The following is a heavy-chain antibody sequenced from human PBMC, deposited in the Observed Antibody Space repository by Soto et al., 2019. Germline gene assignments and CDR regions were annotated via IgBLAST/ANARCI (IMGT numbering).Heavy chain of an antibody. D-gene: IGHD3-16*01. CDR2: ISSSSSSI. CDR3: ASWPYAAEY. Sequence: EVQLVESGGGLVQPGGSLRLSCAASGFTFSSYSMNWVRPAPGKGLEWVSYISSSSSSIYYADSVKGRFTIARDNAKNSLYLQMNSLRDEDTAVSCCASWPYAAEYWGQGTLVSVSS. CDR1: GFTFSSYS. V-gene: IGHV3-48*02. J-gene: IGHJ4*02.